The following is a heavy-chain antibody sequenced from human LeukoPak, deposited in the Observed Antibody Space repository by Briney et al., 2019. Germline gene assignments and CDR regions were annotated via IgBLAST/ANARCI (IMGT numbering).Heavy chain of an antibody. V-gene: IGHV1-18*01. CDR1: GYTFTSFG. CDR3: ARENSYYDSRGYSQHYCDY. CDR2: ISGYSGNT. D-gene: IGHD3-22*01. J-gene: IGHJ4*02. Sequence: ASVKVSCKASGYTFTSFGISWVRQAPGHGLEWIGWISGYSGNTEYAQNLKGRVTMTMDTSTSTAYMEMRSMKSDDTAVYYCARENSYYDSRGYSQHYCDYWGQGTLVTVSS.